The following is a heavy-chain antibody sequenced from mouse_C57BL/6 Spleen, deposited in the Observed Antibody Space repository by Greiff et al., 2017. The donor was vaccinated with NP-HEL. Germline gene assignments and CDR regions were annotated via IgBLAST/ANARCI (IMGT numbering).Heavy chain of an antibody. Sequence: EVKLMESGGGLVQPGGSLKLSCAASGFTFSDYYMYWVRQTPEKRLEWVAYISNGGGSTYYPDTVKGRFTISRDNAKNTLYLQMSRLKSEDTAMYYCARPNSYYAMDYWGQGTSVTVSS. CDR1: GFTFSDYY. CDR3: ARPNSYYAMDY. V-gene: IGHV5-12*01. J-gene: IGHJ4*01. CDR2: ISNGGGST.